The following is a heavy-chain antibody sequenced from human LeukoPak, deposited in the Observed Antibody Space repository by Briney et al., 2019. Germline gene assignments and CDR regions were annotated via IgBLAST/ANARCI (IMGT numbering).Heavy chain of an antibody. CDR3: ARIGLVMPGEYFYYYMEV. CDR2: INTYNGNT. V-gene: IGHV1-18*01. CDR1: GYSFMTHG. J-gene: IGHJ6*03. D-gene: IGHD2/OR15-2a*01. Sequence: ASVNVSCRTSGYSFMTHGISWVRQAPGQGLETVGWINTYNGNTHYAQKFQGRVTLTTDTSTSTAYMEVRSLRFDDTAMYYCARIGLVMPGEYFYYYMEVWGTGTTVTVSS.